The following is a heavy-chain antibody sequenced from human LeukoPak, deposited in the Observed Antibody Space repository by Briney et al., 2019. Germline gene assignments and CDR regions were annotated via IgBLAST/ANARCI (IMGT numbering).Heavy chain of an antibody. CDR3: ASIIAHSPGDY. CDR1: GGSFSGYY. J-gene: IGHJ4*02. D-gene: IGHD1-20*01. Sequence: PSETLSLTCAVYGGSFSGYYWSWIRQPPGKGLEWIGEINHSGSTNYNPSLKSRVTISVDTSKNQFSLKLSSVTAADTAVYYCASIIAHSPGDYWGQGTLVTVSP. V-gene: IGHV4-34*01. CDR2: INHSGST.